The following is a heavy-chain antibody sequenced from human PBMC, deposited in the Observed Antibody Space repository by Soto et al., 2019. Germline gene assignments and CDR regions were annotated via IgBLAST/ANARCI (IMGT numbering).Heavy chain of an antibody. J-gene: IGHJ4*02. Sequence: GGSLRLSCAASGFTLSSYWMHWVRQVPGKGLVWVSRINTDGSATNYADSVKGRFTVSRDNAKNTQYLQMNSLRAGDTAVYYCARDGEGYWGQGTLVTVSS. CDR2: INTDGSAT. CDR3: ARDGEGY. CDR1: GFTLSSYW. D-gene: IGHD2-21*01. V-gene: IGHV3-74*01.